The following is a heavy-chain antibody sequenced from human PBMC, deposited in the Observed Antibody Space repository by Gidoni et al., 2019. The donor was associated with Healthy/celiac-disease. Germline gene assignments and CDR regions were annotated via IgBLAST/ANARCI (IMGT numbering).Heavy chain of an antibody. D-gene: IGHD5-18*01. CDR1: GFTFSSYS. V-gene: IGHV3-21*01. CDR3: AVDPNDTAMSKANY. CDR2: ISSSSSYI. J-gene: IGHJ4*02. Sequence: EVQLVESGGGLVKPGGSLRVYCAASGFTFSSYSMNWVRQAPGKGLGWVSSISSSSSYIYYAASVKGRFTISRDNAKNSLYLQMNSLRAEDTAVYYCAVDPNDTAMSKANYWGQGTLVTVSS.